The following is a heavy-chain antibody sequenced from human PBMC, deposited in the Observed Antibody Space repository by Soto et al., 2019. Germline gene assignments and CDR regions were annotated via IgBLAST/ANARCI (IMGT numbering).Heavy chain of an antibody. D-gene: IGHD1-1*01. J-gene: IGHJ6*03. CDR3: ARGGTGYHFYIDV. CDR2: IHTYNGNT. CDR1: GYMFTSYG. V-gene: IGHV1-18*01. Sequence: ASVKVSCKASGYMFTSYGITWVRQAPGQGLEWMGRIHTYNGNTNYAQNLQGRVTMTTDTSTSTAYMEVRSLRSDDTAVYYCARGGTGYHFYIDVWGKGTTVTVSS.